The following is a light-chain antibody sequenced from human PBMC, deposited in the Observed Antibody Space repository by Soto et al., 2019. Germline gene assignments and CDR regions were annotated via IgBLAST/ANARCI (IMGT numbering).Light chain of an antibody. CDR1: SSDVGSYNL. V-gene: IGLV2-23*02. J-gene: IGLJ1*01. CDR3: CSYAGSSTHV. CDR2: EVS. Sequence: SVLTQPASVSGSPGQSITISCTGTSSDVGSYNLVSWYQQHPGKAPKLMIYEVSKRPSGVSNRFSGSKSGNTASLTISGLQAEDEADYYCCSYAGSSTHVFGTGTKVTVL.